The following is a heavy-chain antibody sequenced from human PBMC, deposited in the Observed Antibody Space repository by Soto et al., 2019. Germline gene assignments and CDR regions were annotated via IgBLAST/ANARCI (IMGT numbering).Heavy chain of an antibody. CDR3: ARKQAFPYGDSLSLYYHYGMDV. CDR2: INPNSGGT. Sequence: QVQLVQSGAEVKKPGASMKVSCKASGYTFTGYHMHWVRQAPGQGLEWMGWINPNSGGTNYAQKFQGRVTMTRDTSISTAYMEVSRLRSDDTAVYYCARKQAFPYGDSLSLYYHYGMDVWGQGTTVTVSS. CDR1: GYTFTGYH. V-gene: IGHV1-2*02. D-gene: IGHD4-17*01. J-gene: IGHJ6*02.